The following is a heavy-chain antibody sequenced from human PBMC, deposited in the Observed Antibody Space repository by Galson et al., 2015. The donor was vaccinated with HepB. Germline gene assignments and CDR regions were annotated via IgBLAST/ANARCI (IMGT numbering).Heavy chain of an antibody. J-gene: IGHJ6*02. Sequence: SLRLSCAASGFTFSSYRMSWVRQAPGKGLEWVANIKQDGSEKYYVDSVKGRFTISRDNAKNSLYLQMNSLRAEDTAVYYCASLYSSGWFGVGLYYYGMDVWGQGTTVTVSS. D-gene: IGHD6-19*01. CDR3: ASLYSSGWFGVGLYYYGMDV. CDR2: IKQDGSEK. CDR1: GFTFSSYR. V-gene: IGHV3-7*03.